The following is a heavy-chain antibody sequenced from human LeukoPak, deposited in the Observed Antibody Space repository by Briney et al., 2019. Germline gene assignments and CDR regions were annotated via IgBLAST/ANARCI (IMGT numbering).Heavy chain of an antibody. V-gene: IGHV3-33*06. CDR1: GFTFTNYV. Sequence: GGTLRLSCAASGFTFTNYVMSGVRHAPGEGLEWGAVIWYNTTNKYYADSVKAIFTISRDNSKTTMYLQMNSLKAEDTDLYYCAKDCQIFGEYYYMDFWGKGTTVTVSS. D-gene: IGHD3-3*01. CDR3: AKDCQIFGEYYYMDF. CDR2: IWYNTTNK. J-gene: IGHJ6*03.